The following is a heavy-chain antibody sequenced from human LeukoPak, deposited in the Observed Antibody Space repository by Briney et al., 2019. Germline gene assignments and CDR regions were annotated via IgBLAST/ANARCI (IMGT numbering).Heavy chain of an antibody. V-gene: IGHV3-30*01. CDR2: ISSDGSKT. J-gene: IGHJ4*02. CDR1: GFIFSNYA. Sequence: PGRSPRLSCAASGFIFSNYAMHWVRQAPGKGLGWVALISSDGSKTYHADSVKGRFSISRDNSKNTLYLQLNSLRAEDTSVYYCARDSTYWYDSGSSGPHYFDYWGQGTLVTVSS. D-gene: IGHD3-10*01. CDR3: ARDSTYWYDSGSSGPHYFDY.